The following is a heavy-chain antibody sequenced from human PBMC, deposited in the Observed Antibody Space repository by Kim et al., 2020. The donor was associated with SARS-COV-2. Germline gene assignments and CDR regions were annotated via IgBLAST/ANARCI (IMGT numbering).Heavy chain of an antibody. CDR2: INTGSSHT. CDR1: GFTFSDYY. J-gene: IGHJ6*02. CDR3: TRGDYGLDV. V-gene: IGHV3-11*05. Sequence: GGSLRLSCAASGFTFSDYYMSWIRQAPGKGLEWVSYINTGSSHTNYADSVKGRFTISRDNAKNSLYLQMNSLRAEDTAVYYCTRGDYGLDVWGQGTTVTVSS.